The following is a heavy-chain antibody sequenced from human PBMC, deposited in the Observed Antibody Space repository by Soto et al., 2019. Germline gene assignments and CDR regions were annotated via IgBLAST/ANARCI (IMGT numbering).Heavy chain of an antibody. V-gene: IGHV4-39*01. CDR2: IYYSGST. CDR1: GGSISSSSYY. Sequence: SETLSLTCTVSGGSISSSSYYWGWIRQPPGKGLEWIGSIYYSGSTYYNPSLKSRVTISVDTSKNQFSLKLSSVTAADTAVYYCARHFLGSGSYYKFPPYFDYWGQGTLVTVSS. J-gene: IGHJ4*02. D-gene: IGHD3-10*01. CDR3: ARHFLGSGSYYKFPPYFDY.